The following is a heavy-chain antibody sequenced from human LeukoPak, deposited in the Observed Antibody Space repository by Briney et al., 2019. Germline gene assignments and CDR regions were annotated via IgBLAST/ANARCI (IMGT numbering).Heavy chain of an antibody. V-gene: IGHV3-23*01. D-gene: IGHD5-18*01. Sequence: GGSLRLSCAASGFTFSSYAMSWVRQAPGKGLEWVSAISGSGGSTYYADSVKGRFTISRDNSKNTLYLQMNSLRAEDTAVYYCAKDRGYSYGYRGDNWFDPWGQGTLVTVSS. J-gene: IGHJ5*02. CDR2: ISGSGGST. CDR1: GFTFSSYA. CDR3: AKDRGYSYGYRGDNWFDP.